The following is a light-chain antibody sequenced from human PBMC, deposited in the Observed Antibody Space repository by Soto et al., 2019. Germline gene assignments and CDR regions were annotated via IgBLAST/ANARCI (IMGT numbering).Light chain of an antibody. V-gene: IGKV2-24*01. CDR2: QVA. J-gene: IGKJ1*01. CDR3: IQFSHFPRT. CDR1: QSLVYSDGNTY. Sequence: VLTQSPLSSPVTLGQPASISCRSSQSLVYSDGNTYLSWLQQRPGQTPRLLIYQVANRFSGVPARFSGSGAGTDFTLKISRVEAEDVAVYSCIQFSHFPRTFGQGTKVEIK.